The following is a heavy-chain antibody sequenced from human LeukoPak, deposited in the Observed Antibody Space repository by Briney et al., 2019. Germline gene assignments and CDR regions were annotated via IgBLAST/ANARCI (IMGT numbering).Heavy chain of an antibody. J-gene: IGHJ4*02. Sequence: GGSLRLSCAASGFSFINAWMSWVRQAPGKGLEWVSAISGSGGSTYYADSVKGRFTISRDNSKNTLYLQMSSLRAEDTAVYYCAKPKDNSLYCFDYWGQGTLVTVSS. V-gene: IGHV3-23*01. CDR3: AKPKDNSLYCFDY. CDR1: GFSFINAW. CDR2: ISGSGGST. D-gene: IGHD1-20*01.